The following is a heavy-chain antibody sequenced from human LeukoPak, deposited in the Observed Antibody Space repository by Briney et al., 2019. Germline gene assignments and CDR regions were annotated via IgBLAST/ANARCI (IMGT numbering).Heavy chain of an antibody. Sequence: SETLSLTCAVYGESFSGNYWSWIRQSPGKGLEWVGEINHSGSTSYNPSLKSRVTMSVDTSKNQFSLKLSSVTAADTAVYYCARRGSASTLDYWGQGTLDTVSS. J-gene: IGHJ4*02. CDR2: INHSGST. CDR3: ARRGSASTLDY. CDR1: GESFSGNY. D-gene: IGHD2-2*01. V-gene: IGHV4-34*01.